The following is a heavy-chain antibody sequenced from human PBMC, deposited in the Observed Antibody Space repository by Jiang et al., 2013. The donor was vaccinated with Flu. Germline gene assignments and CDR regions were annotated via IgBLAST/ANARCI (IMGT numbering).Heavy chain of an antibody. V-gene: IGHV5-51*01. J-gene: IGHJ4*02. CDR1: THTFTNVL. D-gene: IGHD3-10*01. Sequence: PGRSVKISXRGSTHTFTNVLDRLGAPECPGKAWSGWGSIYPGDSDTKYSPAFQGQVTISADKSISTAYLQWGSLKASDTAIYYCARRLELFEAFDYWGQGTLLTVSS. CDR3: ARRLELFEAFDY. CDR2: IYPGDSDT.